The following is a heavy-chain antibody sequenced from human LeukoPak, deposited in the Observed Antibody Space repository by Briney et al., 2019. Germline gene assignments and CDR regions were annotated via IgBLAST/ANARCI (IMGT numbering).Heavy chain of an antibody. CDR2: ISGSGGST. Sequence: GGSLRLSRAASRFTFISYLLSWVRQAPGKGVEWVSAISGSGGSTYYADSVRGGFTISRDNSKNTLYLQMNGPRAEDTAVYYCAKRLWDQRDFDSLLYFDYWGQGTLVTVSS. CDR3: AKRLWDQRDFDSLLYFDY. J-gene: IGHJ4*02. D-gene: IGHD3-9*01. V-gene: IGHV3-23*01. CDR1: RFTFISYL.